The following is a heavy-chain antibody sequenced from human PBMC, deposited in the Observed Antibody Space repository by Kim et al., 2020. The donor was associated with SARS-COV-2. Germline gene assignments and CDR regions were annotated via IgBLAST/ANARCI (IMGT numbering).Heavy chain of an antibody. J-gene: IGHJ6*02. V-gene: IGHV3-9*01. CDR3: AKGAGGYYYYSLEV. D-gene: IGHD2-8*02. Sequence: ADSVKGRLSTSRDNAKNSLYLQMNSLRGEDTALYYCAKGAGGYYYYSLEVWGQGTTVTVSS.